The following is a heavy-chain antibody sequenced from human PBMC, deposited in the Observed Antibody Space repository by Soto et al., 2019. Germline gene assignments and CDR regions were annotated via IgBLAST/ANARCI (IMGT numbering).Heavy chain of an antibody. D-gene: IGHD3-9*01. Sequence: ASVKVSCKASGGTFSSYTIIWVRQAPGQGLEWMGRIIPILGIANYAQKFQGRVTITADKSTSTAYMELSSLRSEDTAVYYCARGSFELRYFGGWYGMDVWGQGTTVTVSS. CDR1: GGTFSSYT. V-gene: IGHV1-69*02. CDR2: IIPILGIA. J-gene: IGHJ6*02. CDR3: ARGSFELRYFGGWYGMDV.